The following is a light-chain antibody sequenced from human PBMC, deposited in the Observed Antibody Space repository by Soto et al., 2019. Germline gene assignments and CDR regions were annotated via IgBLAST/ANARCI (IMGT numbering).Light chain of an antibody. CDR1: SSNIGAGFD. J-gene: IGLJ3*02. CDR3: QSYDTNLSASGV. Sequence: QSVLTQPPSVSGAPGQTVTISCTGSSSNIGAGFDVHWYQHVPGTAPKLLIYGNTDRPSGVPDRFSGSKSGTSASLAITGLQPDDEADYYCQSYDTNLSASGVFGGGTKLTVL. CDR2: GNT. V-gene: IGLV1-40*01.